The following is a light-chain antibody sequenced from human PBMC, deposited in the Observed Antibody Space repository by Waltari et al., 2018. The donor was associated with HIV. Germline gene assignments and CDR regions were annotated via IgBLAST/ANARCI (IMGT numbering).Light chain of an antibody. CDR1: SSNIGSNY. J-gene: IGLJ2*01. CDR2: RNN. CDR3: ATWTDSLSGVV. V-gene: IGLV1-47*01. Sequence: QSVLTQSPSASGTPGQRVTISCSGSSSNIGSNYVYWYQQLPGTAPKLLLYRNNHRPSGVPDRSSGSKSGTSASLAISGLRSEDEAHYYCATWTDSLSGVVFGGGTKLRVL.